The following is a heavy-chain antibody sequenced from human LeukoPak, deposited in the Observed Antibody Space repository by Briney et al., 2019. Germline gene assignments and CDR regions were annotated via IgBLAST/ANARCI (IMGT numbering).Heavy chain of an antibody. CDR1: GFTFSSYA. Sequence: GGSLRLSCAASGFTFSSYAMHWVRQAPGKGLEWVAVISYDGSNKYYADSVKGRFTISRDNSKNTLYLQMNSLRAEDTAVYYCARDGWLRHTYYGMDVWGQGTTVTVSS. D-gene: IGHD5-12*01. CDR3: ARDGWLRHTYYGMDV. CDR2: ISYDGSNK. V-gene: IGHV3-30*04. J-gene: IGHJ6*02.